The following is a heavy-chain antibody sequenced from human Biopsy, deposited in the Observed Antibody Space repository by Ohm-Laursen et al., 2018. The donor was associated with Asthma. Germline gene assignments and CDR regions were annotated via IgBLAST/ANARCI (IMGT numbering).Heavy chain of an antibody. CDR2: INPNSGGT. CDR3: ARGQKSPGDRWFDP. CDR1: GYTVTRYA. D-gene: IGHD7-27*01. Sequence: ASVKVSCKVSGYTVTRYAINWVRQAPGQGLEWMGRINPNSGGTNYAQKFQGRVTMTSDTSISTACMELSRLRSDDTALYYCARGQKSPGDRWFDPWGQGTLVTVSS. J-gene: IGHJ5*02. V-gene: IGHV1-2*06.